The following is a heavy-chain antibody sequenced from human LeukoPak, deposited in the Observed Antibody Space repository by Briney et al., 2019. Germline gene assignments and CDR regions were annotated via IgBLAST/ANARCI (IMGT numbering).Heavy chain of an antibody. D-gene: IGHD3-22*01. CDR3: ARGGDSSGYEGRFDP. CDR2: IIDTGST. CDR1: GGSFSGYY. Sequence: SETLSLTCAVYGGSFSGYYWTWIRQPPGKGLEWIGEIIDTGSTKYNSSLKSRVTISLDTSKNQFSLKLTSVTAADTAVYYCARGGDSSGYEGRFDPWGQGTLVTVSS. J-gene: IGHJ5*02. V-gene: IGHV4-34*01.